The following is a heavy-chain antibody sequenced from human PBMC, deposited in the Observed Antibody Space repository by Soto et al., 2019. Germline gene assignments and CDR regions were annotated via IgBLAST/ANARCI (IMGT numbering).Heavy chain of an antibody. CDR2: INHSGST. V-gene: IGHV4-34*01. CDR1: GGSFSGYY. J-gene: IGHJ4*02. Sequence: QVQLQQWGAGLLKPSETLSLTCAVYGGSFSGYYWSWIRQPPGKGLEWIGEINHSGSTNYNPSLKSRVTISVDTSRNQFSLKLSSVTAADTAVYYCARGPTVTRYYFDYWGQGTLVTVSS. CDR3: ARGPTVTRYYFDY. D-gene: IGHD4-17*01.